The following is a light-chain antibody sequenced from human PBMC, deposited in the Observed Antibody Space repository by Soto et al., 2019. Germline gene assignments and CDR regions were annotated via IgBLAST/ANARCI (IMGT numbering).Light chain of an antibody. J-gene: IGKJ1*01. Sequence: DIQMTQSPSSLSASVGDRVTITCRASQSISSYLNWYQQKPGKAHKLLIYAASSLQSGVPSRFSGSGSGTDFTLTISSLQPEDFATYYWQQSYSTTGTFGQGIKVDIX. V-gene: IGKV1-39*01. CDR1: QSISSY. CDR3: QQSYSTTGT. CDR2: AAS.